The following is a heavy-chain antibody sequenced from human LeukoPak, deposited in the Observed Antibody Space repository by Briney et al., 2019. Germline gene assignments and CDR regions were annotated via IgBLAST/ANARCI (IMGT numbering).Heavy chain of an antibody. CDR3: ARGTAMAQYNWFDP. J-gene: IGHJ5*02. V-gene: IGHV1-69*13. D-gene: IGHD5-18*01. CDR2: IIPIFGTA. Sequence: SVKVSCKASGGTFSSYAISWVRRAPGQGLEWMGGIIPIFGTANYAQKFQGRVTITADESTSTAYMELSSLRPEDTAVYYCARGTAMAQYNWFDPWGQGTLVTVSS. CDR1: GGTFSSYA.